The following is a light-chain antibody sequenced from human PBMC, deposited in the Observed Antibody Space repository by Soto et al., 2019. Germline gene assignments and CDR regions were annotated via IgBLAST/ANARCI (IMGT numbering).Light chain of an antibody. Sequence: DIQMTQCPSTLSAAVADRVTITCRASQSISSWLAWYQQKPGTAPKLLIYKASSLESGVPSRFSGSGSGTDFTLTISSLQPQDFATYYCQQSYITPRTFGQGTKVDI. J-gene: IGKJ1*01. V-gene: IGKV1-5*03. CDR1: QSISSW. CDR3: QQSYITPRT. CDR2: KAS.